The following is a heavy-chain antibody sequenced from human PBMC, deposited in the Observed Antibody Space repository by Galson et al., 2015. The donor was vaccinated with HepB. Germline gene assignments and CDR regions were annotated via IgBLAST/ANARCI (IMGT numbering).Heavy chain of an antibody. D-gene: IGHD4-11*01. CDR2: INPNSGGT. V-gene: IGHV1-2*02. CDR1: GYTFTGYY. Sequence: SVKVSCKASGYTFTGYYMHWVRQAPGQGLEWMGWINPNSGGTNYAQKFQGRATMTRDTSISTAYMELSRLRSDDTAVYYCARGGTTRTNYYYYYMDVWGKGTTVTVSS. CDR3: ARGGTTRTNYYYYYMDV. J-gene: IGHJ6*03.